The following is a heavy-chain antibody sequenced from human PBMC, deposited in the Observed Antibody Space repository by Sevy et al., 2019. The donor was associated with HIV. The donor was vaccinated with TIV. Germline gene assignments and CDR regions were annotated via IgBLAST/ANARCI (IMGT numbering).Heavy chain of an antibody. D-gene: IGHD6-13*01. Sequence: ASVKVSCKASGYTFTSYGISWVRQAPGQGLEWMGWISAYNGNTNYAQKLQGRVTMTTDTSTSTAYMELRSLGSDDTAVYYCARDAGIAAAGTPLDAFDIWGQGTMVTVSS. J-gene: IGHJ3*02. CDR3: ARDAGIAAAGTPLDAFDI. CDR2: ISAYNGNT. V-gene: IGHV1-18*01. CDR1: GYTFTSYG.